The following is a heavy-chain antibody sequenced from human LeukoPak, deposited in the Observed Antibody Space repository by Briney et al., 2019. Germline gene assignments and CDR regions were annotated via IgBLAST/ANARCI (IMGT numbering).Heavy chain of an antibody. CDR3: ATHQLGVTKTVVIIDHFDY. CDR1: GGSLSSSSYY. V-gene: IGHV4-39*01. CDR2: IYYSGST. J-gene: IGHJ4*02. D-gene: IGHD3-22*01. Sequence: SETLSLTCTVSGGSLSSSSYYCGWIRQPPGKGLEWIGSIYYSGSTYYNPSLKSRGTISVDTSKKQFSLKLSSVNAADTAVYHCATHQLGVTKTVVIIDHFDYWGQGAVVTVSS.